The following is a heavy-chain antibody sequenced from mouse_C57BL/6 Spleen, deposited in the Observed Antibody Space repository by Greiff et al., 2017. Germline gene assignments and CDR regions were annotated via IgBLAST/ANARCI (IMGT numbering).Heavy chain of an antibody. V-gene: IGHV1-18*01. CDR3: ARPAGRSVGWDFDV. J-gene: IGHJ1*03. Sequence: VQLQQSGPELVKPGASVKIPCKASGYTFTDYNMDWVKQSHGKSLEWIGDINPNNGGTIYNQKFKGKATLTVDKSSSKAYMVLRSLTSEDTAVYNGARPAGRSVGWDFDVGGTGTSSTVS. CDR1: GYTFTDYN. CDR2: INPNNGGT. D-gene: IGHD1-1*01.